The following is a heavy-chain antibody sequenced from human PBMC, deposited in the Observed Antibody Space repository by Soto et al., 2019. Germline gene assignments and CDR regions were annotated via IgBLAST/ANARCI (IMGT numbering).Heavy chain of an antibody. CDR1: AGSITKYY. CDR2: IYYSGAT. D-gene: IGHD3-10*01. Sequence: PSETLSLTCTVAAGSITKYYWSWIRQPPGKGLEWIGYIYYSGATNYNPSLESRVTISVDTSKNQFSLQLSSVTAADTAVYYCARIRGAGGYSFSDFWGQGTLVTV. J-gene: IGHJ4*02. CDR3: ARIRGAGGYSFSDF. V-gene: IGHV4-59*01.